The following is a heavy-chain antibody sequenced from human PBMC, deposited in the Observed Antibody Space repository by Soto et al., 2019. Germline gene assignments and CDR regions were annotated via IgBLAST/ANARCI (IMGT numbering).Heavy chain of an antibody. CDR1: GFTFSNYG. D-gene: IGHD6-19*01. V-gene: IGHV3-33*01. CDR3: ARDDIPGRAVAIYGMDG. Sequence: GGSLRLSCAASGFTFSNYGMHWVRQAQDKGLEWVAVIWYDESNKYYADSVKGRFTISRDNSKNTLYLQMNSLRAEDTAVYYRARDDIPGRAVAIYGMDGGRQGTTVTVSS. CDR2: IWYDESNK. J-gene: IGHJ6*02.